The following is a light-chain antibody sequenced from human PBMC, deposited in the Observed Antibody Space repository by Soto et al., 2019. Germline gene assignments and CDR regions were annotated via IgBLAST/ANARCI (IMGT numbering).Light chain of an antibody. Sequence: LLALSPSSLSASVGDRVTITCRASQGINSYLAWYQQKPGKVPQRLIYEASILQSGVPSRFSGSGSGTEFTLTISSLQPEDFATYYCQQADSYPLTFGGGTKVDIK. CDR2: EAS. J-gene: IGKJ4*01. CDR3: QQADSYPLT. V-gene: IGKV1-9*01. CDR1: QGINSY.